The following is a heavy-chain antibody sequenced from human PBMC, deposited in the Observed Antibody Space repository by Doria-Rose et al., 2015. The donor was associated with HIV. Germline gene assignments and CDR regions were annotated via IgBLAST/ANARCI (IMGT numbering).Heavy chain of an antibody. CDR1: GGSISHYY. CDR2: IFYTGST. Sequence: QGQLQESGPGLVKPSETLSLTCSVSGGSISHYYWSWIRQPPGKGMEYTGDIFYTGSTNYSHSLKSRVSISIDTSKNKFSLRLSSVTAADTAVYYCARVLSGTYDYWGQGTLVTVSS. D-gene: IGHD1-26*01. V-gene: IGHV4-59*01. J-gene: IGHJ4*02. CDR3: ARVLSGTYDY.